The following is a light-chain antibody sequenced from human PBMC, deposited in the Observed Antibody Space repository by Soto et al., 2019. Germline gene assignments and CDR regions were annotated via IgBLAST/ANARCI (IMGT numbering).Light chain of an antibody. CDR3: QRALT. CDR1: QSVSTN. CDR2: DAS. V-gene: IGKV3-11*01. J-gene: IGKJ4*01. Sequence: EIVLTQSPATLSLSPGERATLSCRASQSVSTNLAWYQQTPGQGPRLLIHDASKKATGVPARFSGSGSGTDFTLTISSLEPEDFAVYYCQRALTFGGGTKVEIK.